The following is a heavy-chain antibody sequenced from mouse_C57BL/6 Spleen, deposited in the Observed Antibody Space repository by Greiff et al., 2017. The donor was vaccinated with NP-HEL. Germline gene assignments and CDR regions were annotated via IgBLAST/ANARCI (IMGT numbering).Heavy chain of an antibody. D-gene: IGHD1-1*01. Sequence: VQLQQSGPELVKPGASVKISCKASGYSFTDYNMNWVKQSHGKSLEWIGVINPNYGTTSYNQKFKGKATLTVDQSSSTAYMQLNSLTSEDSAVYYCARLFITTDRYAMDYWGQGTSVTVSS. CDR1: GYSFTDYN. J-gene: IGHJ4*01. V-gene: IGHV1-39*01. CDR3: ARLFITTDRYAMDY. CDR2: INPNYGTT.